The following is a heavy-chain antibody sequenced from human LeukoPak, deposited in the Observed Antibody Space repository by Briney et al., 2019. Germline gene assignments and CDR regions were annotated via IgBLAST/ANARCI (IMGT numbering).Heavy chain of an antibody. Sequence: GRSLRLSYAASGFTFSSYAMHWVRQAPGKGLEWLAVISYDGSNKYYADSVKGRFTISRDNSKNTLYLQMNSLRAEDTAVYYCARVYGDYPYYFDYWGQGTLVTVSS. V-gene: IGHV3-30-3*01. J-gene: IGHJ4*02. CDR3: ARVYGDYPYYFDY. CDR1: GFTFSSYA. D-gene: IGHD4-17*01. CDR2: ISYDGSNK.